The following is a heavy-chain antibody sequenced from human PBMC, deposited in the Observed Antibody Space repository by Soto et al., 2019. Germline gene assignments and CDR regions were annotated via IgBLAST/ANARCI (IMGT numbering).Heavy chain of an antibody. CDR2: MNPNSGNT. CDR3: ARGWGIVVVVDGRSWFDP. Sequence: QVQLVQSGAEVKKPGASVKVSCKASGYTFTSYDINWVRQATGQGLEWMGWMNPNSGNTGYAQKFQGRVPMTRNTSISTAYMELSSLRSEDTAVYYCARGWGIVVVVDGRSWFDPWGQGTLVTVSS. D-gene: IGHD2-15*01. V-gene: IGHV1-8*01. CDR1: GYTFTSYD. J-gene: IGHJ5*02.